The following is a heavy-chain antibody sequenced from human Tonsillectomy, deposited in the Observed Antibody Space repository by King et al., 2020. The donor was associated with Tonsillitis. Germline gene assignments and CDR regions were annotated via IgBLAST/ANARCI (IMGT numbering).Heavy chain of an antibody. Sequence: LQLQESGPGLVKTSETLSLNCTVSGGSISSSSYYWGWIRQPPGKGLEWIASTYKSGSTYYNPSLKSRVTISVDTSKNQFSLKLSSATAADTAVYYCARQEFGGWYYFDYWGQGTLVTVSS. CDR2: TYKSGST. CDR1: GGSISSSSYY. CDR3: ARQEFGGWYYFDY. D-gene: IGHD6-19*01. J-gene: IGHJ4*02. V-gene: IGHV4-39*01.